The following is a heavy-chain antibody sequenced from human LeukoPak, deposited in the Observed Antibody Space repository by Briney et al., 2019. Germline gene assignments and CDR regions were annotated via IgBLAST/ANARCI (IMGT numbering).Heavy chain of an antibody. Sequence: ASVKVSCRASGYTFTSYDINWVRQATGQGLEWMGCMNPNSGNTGYAQKFQGRVTMTRNTSISTAYMELSSLRSEDTAVYYCARGSFTWIQPLSYWGQGTLVTVSS. CDR3: ARGSFTWIQPLSY. J-gene: IGHJ4*02. V-gene: IGHV1-8*01. D-gene: IGHD5-18*01. CDR2: MNPNSGNT. CDR1: GYTFTSYD.